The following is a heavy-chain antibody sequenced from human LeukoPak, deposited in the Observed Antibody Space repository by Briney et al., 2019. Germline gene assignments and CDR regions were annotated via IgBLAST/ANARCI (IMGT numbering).Heavy chain of an antibody. J-gene: IGHJ3*01. CDR2: IYPDDSET. CDR1: RYTFTNYW. V-gene: IGHV5-51*01. CDR3: ARSQDSSSDAFDV. Sequence: GESLKISCKGSRYTFTNYWIGWGRQMPGKGLEWMGIIYPDDSETAFSPSFQGQVTISADKSINTAFLQWTSLKASDTAMYYCARSQDSSSDAFDVWGQGTMVTVSS. D-gene: IGHD6-13*01.